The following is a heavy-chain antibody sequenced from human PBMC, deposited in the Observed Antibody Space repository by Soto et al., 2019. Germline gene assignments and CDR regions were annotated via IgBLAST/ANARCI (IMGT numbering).Heavy chain of an antibody. D-gene: IGHD2-2*01. Sequence: PSETLSLTSFVSGWAARRFFWSWVRPSPGKELESIAYVCSSGSTNYTPSLESRVAISLDTSKNQFPLRLTSVTAADTAVYFCARVRTEYAGLDYWGQETLVTVSS. CDR2: VCSSGST. V-gene: IGHV4-59*02. CDR1: GWAARRFF. J-gene: IGHJ4*02. CDR3: ARVRTEYAGLDY.